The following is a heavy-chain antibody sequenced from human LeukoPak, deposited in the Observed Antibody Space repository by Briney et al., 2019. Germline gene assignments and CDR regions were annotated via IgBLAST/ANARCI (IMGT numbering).Heavy chain of an antibody. D-gene: IGHD3-10*01. CDR1: GFTFDDYA. Sequence: GGSLRLSCAASGFTFDDYAMHWVRQAPGKGLEWVSGISWNSGSIGYADSVKGRFTISRDNAKNSLYLQMNSLRAEDTALYYCAKGYESSYYGSGRHDAFDIWGQGTMVTVSS. CDR2: ISWNSGSI. V-gene: IGHV3-9*01. CDR3: AKGYESSYYGSGRHDAFDI. J-gene: IGHJ3*02.